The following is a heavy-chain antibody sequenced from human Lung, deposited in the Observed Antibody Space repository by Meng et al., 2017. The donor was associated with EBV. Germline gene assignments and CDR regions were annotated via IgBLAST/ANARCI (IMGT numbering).Heavy chain of an antibody. CDR1: GYTFTSYA. J-gene: IGHJ4*02. CDR2: INTGNGET. V-gene: IGHV1-3*04. D-gene: IGHD4-23*01. Sequence: QVQLVQSGTEVKKPGATVEVSCKASGYTFTSYAMNWVRQAPGQRLEWMGWINTGNGETKYSQKFQGRVTLTRDTSASTAYMELSSLRSEDTAVYYCARGDGGNGSDYWGQGTLVTVSS. CDR3: ARGDGGNGSDY.